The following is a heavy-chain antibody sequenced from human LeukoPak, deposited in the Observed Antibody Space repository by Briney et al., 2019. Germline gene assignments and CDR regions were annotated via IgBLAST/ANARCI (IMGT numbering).Heavy chain of an antibody. J-gene: IGHJ4*02. V-gene: IGHV3-66*01. CDR3: ARSSGSYEFFDY. Sequence: GGSLRLSCAASGFTVSSNSMSWVRQAPGKGLEWVSVIYSGGSTYYADSVRGRFTISRDNSKNTLYLQMNSLRAEDTAVYYCARSSGSYEFFDYWGQGTLVTVSS. D-gene: IGHD1-26*01. CDR2: IYSGGST. CDR1: GFTVSSNS.